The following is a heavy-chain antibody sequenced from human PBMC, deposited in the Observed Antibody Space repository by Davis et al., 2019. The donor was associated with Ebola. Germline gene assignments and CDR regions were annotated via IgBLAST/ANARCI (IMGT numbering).Heavy chain of an antibody. Sequence: GESLKISCKDSGNSFNTHWIGWVRQMPGKGLEWMGIIYTGDSDTRYSPSFRGQVTISADKSIKTAFLQWSRLKASDTAMYYCATLRRTITGMDDGFDIWGQGTMVTVSS. D-gene: IGHD1-20*01. CDR3: ATLRRTITGMDDGFDI. CDR1: GNSFNTHW. J-gene: IGHJ3*02. V-gene: IGHV5-51*01. CDR2: IYTGDSDT.